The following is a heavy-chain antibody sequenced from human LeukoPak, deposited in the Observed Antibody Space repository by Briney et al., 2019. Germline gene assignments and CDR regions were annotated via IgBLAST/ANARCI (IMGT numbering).Heavy chain of an antibody. Sequence: GGSLRLSCAASGFTFSSHWMNWVRQAPGKGLEWVANIKQDGSEKYYVDSVKGRFTISRDNAKNSLYLQMNSLRVEDTGVYYCGRLMNSHAWYNSFDMWGQGTMVTVSS. CDR2: IKQDGSEK. D-gene: IGHD1-1*01. CDR1: GFTFSSHW. J-gene: IGHJ3*02. V-gene: IGHV3-7*01. CDR3: GRLMNSHAWYNSFDM.